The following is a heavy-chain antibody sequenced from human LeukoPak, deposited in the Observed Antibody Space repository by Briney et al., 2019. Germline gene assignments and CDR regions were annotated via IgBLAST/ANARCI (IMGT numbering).Heavy chain of an antibody. CDR3: AGRDQTTGWSFDY. Sequence: SETLSLTCVVSGDSFSRYYWSWIRQPAGKGLEWIGQIYASGSTIYNPSLASRVTLSIDTSQKQISLKVRSVTAADTAVYYCAGRDQTTGWSFDYWGQGSQVIVSS. CDR1: GDSFSRYY. J-gene: IGHJ4*02. D-gene: IGHD6-19*01. V-gene: IGHV4-4*07. CDR2: IYASGST.